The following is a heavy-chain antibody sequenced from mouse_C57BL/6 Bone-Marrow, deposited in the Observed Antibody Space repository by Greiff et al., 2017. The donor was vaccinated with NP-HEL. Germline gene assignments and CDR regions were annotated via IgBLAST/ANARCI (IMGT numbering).Heavy chain of an antibody. CDR2: IDPSASYT. CDR3: ARPSTMVTRFAY. J-gene: IGHJ3*01. Sequence: QVQLQQSGAELVKPGASVKLSCKASGYTFTSYWMQWVHQRPGQGLEWIGEIDPSASYTIYNPKFNGKATLTVGTSTSTAYIQISSLTSEDSAVYCSARPSTMVTRFAYWGKDTLAT. CDR1: GYTFTSYW. V-gene: IGHV1-50*01. D-gene: IGHD2-2*01.